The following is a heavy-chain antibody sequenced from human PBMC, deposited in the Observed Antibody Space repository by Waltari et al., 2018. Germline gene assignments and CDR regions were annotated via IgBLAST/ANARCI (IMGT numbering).Heavy chain of an antibody. D-gene: IGHD5-18*01. CDR1: GGTFSSYA. Sequence: QVQLVQSGAEVKKPGSSVKVSCKASGGTFSSYAFSWVRQAPGHGLEWLGGINHIFGTANYAQKFQGRVTITADESTSTAYMELSSLRSEDTAVYYCAREGRGYSSGLYYYYGMDVWGQGTTVTVSS. V-gene: IGHV1-69*01. CDR3: AREGRGYSSGLYYYYGMDV. J-gene: IGHJ6*02. CDR2: INHIFGTA.